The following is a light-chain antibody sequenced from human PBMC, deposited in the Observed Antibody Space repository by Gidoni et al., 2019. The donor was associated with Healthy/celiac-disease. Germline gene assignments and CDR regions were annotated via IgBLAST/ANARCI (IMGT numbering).Light chain of an antibody. CDR3: QQRSNWPGLT. J-gene: IGKJ4*01. CDR1: QSVSSY. CDR2: DAS. V-gene: IGKV3-11*01. Sequence: EIVLTQSPATLSLSPGERATLSCRASQSVSSYLAWYKQKPGQAPSLLIYDASNRATGIPARFSGSRSGTDFSLTISSLEPEDFAVSYCQQRSNWPGLTFGGGTKVEIK.